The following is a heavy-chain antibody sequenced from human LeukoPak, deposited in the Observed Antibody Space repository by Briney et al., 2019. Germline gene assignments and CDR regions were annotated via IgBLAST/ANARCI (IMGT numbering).Heavy chain of an antibody. Sequence: ASVKVSCTASGYTFTGYYMHWVRQAPGQGLEWMGWINPNSGGTNYAQKFQGWVTMTRDTSISTAYMELSRLRSDDTAVYYCARAKAEYDILTGYYILNWFDPRGQGTLVTVSS. J-gene: IGHJ5*02. CDR3: ARAKAEYDILTGYYILNWFDP. D-gene: IGHD3-9*01. V-gene: IGHV1-2*04. CDR1: GYTFTGYY. CDR2: INPNSGGT.